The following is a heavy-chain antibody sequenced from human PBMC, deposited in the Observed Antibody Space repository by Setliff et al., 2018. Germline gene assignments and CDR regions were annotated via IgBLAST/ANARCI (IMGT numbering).Heavy chain of an antibody. V-gene: IGHV4-31*11. CDR3: ARVPRFTDTRNAFDI. J-gene: IGHJ3*02. Sequence: SETLSLTCAVYGGSFSGYYWSWIRQHPGKGLEWIGYIYYSGNTYYNPSLKSRVTISVDTSKNQFSLKLSSVTAANTAVYYCARVPRFTDTRNAFDIWGQGTMVTVSS. CDR2: IYYSGNT. CDR1: GGSFSGYY. D-gene: IGHD5-18*01.